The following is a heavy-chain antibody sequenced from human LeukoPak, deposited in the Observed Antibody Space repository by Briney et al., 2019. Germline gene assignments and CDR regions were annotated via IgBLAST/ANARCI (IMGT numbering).Heavy chain of an antibody. CDR3: ARDRHYYSSSGYYFKFERNPNDAFDI. D-gene: IGHD3-22*01. Sequence: SETLSLTCTVSGGSISSGSYYWSWIRQPAGKGLEWIGRIYTSGSTNYNPSLKSRVTISVDTSKNQFSLKLSSVTAADTAVYYCARDRHYYSSSGYYFKFERNPNDAFDIWGQGTMVTVSS. V-gene: IGHV4-61*02. CDR2: IYTSGST. CDR1: GGSISSGSYY. J-gene: IGHJ3*02.